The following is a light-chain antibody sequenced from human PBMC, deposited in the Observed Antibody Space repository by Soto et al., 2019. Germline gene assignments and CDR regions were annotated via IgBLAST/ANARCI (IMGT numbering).Light chain of an antibody. CDR2: KAS. V-gene: IGKV1-5*03. CDR3: QQYNSYPLT. CDR1: QSISSW. Sequence: DIQMTQSPSTLSASVGDRVTITCRASQSISSWLAWYQQKPGKDPKLLIYKASSLESGVPSRFSGSGSGTDFTLTISSLQPDDFATYYCQQYNSYPLTFGGGTKVEIK. J-gene: IGKJ4*01.